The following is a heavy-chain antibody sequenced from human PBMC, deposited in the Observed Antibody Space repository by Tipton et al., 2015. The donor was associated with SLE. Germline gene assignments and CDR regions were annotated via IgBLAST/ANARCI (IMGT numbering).Heavy chain of an antibody. CDR2: INHSGST. Sequence: TLFLTCAVYGGSFSGYYWSWIRQPPGKGLEWIGEINHSGSTNYNPSLKSRVTISVDTSKNQFSLKLGSVTAADTAVYYCASSSGLRFLEWLLPFDYWGQGTLVTVSS. J-gene: IGHJ4*02. CDR1: GGSFSGYY. V-gene: IGHV4-34*01. CDR3: ASSSGLRFLEWLLPFDY. D-gene: IGHD3-3*01.